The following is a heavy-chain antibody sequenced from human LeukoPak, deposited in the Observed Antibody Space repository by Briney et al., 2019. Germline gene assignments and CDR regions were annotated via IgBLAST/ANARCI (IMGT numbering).Heavy chain of an antibody. CDR2: ISGSGGST. CDR3: AKEPPYGDYVR. CDR1: GFTFSIYA. Sequence: PGGSLRLSCAASGFTFSIYAMSWVRQAPGKGLEWVSAISGSGGSTYSTDSEKGPFTISRDNSKNTLYLQMNSLRAEDTAVYYCAKEPPYGDYVRWGQGTLVTVPS. V-gene: IGHV3-23*01. D-gene: IGHD4-17*01. J-gene: IGHJ4*02.